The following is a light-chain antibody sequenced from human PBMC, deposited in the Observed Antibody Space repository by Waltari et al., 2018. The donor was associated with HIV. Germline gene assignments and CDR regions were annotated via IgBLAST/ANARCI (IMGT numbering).Light chain of an antibody. CDR1: SSPIGNNY. J-gene: IGLJ3*02. V-gene: IGLV1-51*01. CDR3: GTWDSSLGAGV. CDR2: DNN. Sequence: QSVFTPPPSVSAAPGQQVTISRSAGSSPIGNNYASWYHQLPGTAPKLLIYDNNRRPSGIPDRVSGSKSGTSATLAITGLQTGDEADYYCGTWDSSLGAGVFGGGTKLTVL.